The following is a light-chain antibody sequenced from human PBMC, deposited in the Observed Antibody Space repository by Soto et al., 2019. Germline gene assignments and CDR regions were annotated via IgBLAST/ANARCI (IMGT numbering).Light chain of an antibody. CDR1: QSISSF. CDR2: DAS. V-gene: IGKV3D-20*01. CDR3: LQYGRLPRT. J-gene: IGKJ1*01. Sequence: LVLAPSPASLSLSPGDRGTLSCGASQSISSFLTWYQQKPGQAPRLLIYDASNRATGIPARFSGSGSGTDFTLTIPRPEPEDFAVYFCLQYGRLPRTFGQGTKVDI.